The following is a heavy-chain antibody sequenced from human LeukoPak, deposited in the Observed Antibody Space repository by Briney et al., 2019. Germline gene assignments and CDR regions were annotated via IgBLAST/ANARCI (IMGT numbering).Heavy chain of an antibody. CDR3: ARGPRTGFWRTAPQNHYGMNV. V-gene: IGHV3-11*01. J-gene: IGHJ6*02. Sequence: GGSLRLSCAASGFTFSDYYMSWIRQAPGKGLEWVSYISSSGSTIYYADSVKGRFTISRDNAKNSLYLQMNSLRAEDTAVYYCARGPRTGFWRTAPQNHYGMNVWGQGTTVTVSS. D-gene: IGHD3-3*01. CDR2: ISSSGSTI. CDR1: GFTFSDYY.